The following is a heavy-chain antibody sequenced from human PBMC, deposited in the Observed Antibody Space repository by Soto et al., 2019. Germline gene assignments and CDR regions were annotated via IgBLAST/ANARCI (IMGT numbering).Heavy chain of an antibody. D-gene: IGHD3-3*01. CDR1: GFTFRSYG. CDR2: IRSDGSNR. Sequence: QVKLVESGGGVVQPGRSLRLSCTTSGFTFRSYGMHWVRQAPGKGLEWVAVIRSDGSNRDYVDSVKGRFTISRDNSRRMVYLQMDNLRLEDTAVYYCANPRSSVEWPPFDPWGQGTLVTVSP. CDR3: ANPRSSVEWPPFDP. J-gene: IGHJ5*02. V-gene: IGHV3-30*18.